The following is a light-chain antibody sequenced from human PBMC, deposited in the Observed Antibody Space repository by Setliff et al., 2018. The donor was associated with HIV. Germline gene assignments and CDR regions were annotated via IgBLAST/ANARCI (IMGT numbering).Light chain of an antibody. Sequence: ALTQPRSVSGSPGQSVTISCTGTSSDVGGYNYVSWYQQHPGKAPKLMIYDVSKRPSGVPDRFSGSKSGNTASLTISGLQAEDEADYYCCSYAGSYTFVFGSGTKVTVL. CDR3: CSYAGSYTFV. J-gene: IGLJ1*01. CDR1: SSDVGGYNY. CDR2: DVS. V-gene: IGLV2-11*01.